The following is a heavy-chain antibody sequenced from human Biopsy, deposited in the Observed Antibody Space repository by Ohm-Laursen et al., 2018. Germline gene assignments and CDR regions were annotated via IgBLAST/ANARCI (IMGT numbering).Heavy chain of an antibody. V-gene: IGHV3-48*01. CDR2: ISSGSSPI. J-gene: IGHJ4*02. D-gene: IGHD1/OR15-1a*01. Sequence: SLRLSCSAFGFTVSTTYMSWVRQAPGTGLERVSFISSGSSPIYYADSVKGRFTISRDDAKNSLYLQMNSLRAEDTAVYYCARGRTGGWGQGTLVTVSS. CDR3: ARGRTGG. CDR1: GFTVSTTY.